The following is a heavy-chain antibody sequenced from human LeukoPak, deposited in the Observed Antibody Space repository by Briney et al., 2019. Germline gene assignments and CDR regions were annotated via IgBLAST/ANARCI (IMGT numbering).Heavy chain of an antibody. CDR1: GFTFSNYA. Sequence: GGSLRLSCAASGFTFSNYAMSWVRQAPGRGLDWVSTISASGGGTYYADSVRGRFAISRDNFKSTLYLHMNSLRAEDTAIYYCAKDYLAADSGTYYVAGDAFDIWGQGTMVTVSS. V-gene: IGHV3-23*01. D-gene: IGHD3-10*01. CDR2: ISASGGGT. CDR3: AKDYLAADSGTYYVAGDAFDI. J-gene: IGHJ3*02.